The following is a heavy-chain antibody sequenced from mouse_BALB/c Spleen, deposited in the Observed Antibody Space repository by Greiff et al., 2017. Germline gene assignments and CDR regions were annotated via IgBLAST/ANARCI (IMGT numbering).Heavy chain of an antibody. Sequence: VQLQQSGAELVRPGSSVKISCKASGYAFSSYWMNWVKQRPGQGLEWIGQIYPGDGDTNYNGKFKGKATLTADKSSSTAYMQLSSLTSEDSAVYYCARRGPRDAMDYWGQGTSVTVSS. CDR1: GYAFSSYW. D-gene: IGHD3-3*01. CDR2: IYPGDGDT. V-gene: IGHV1-80*01. CDR3: ARRGPRDAMDY. J-gene: IGHJ4*01.